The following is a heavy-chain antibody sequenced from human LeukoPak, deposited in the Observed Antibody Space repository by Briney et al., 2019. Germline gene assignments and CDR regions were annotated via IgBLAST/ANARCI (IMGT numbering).Heavy chain of an antibody. Sequence: KASETLSHTCDVSGGSIDSTNWWNWVRQPPGKGLEWIGEIHHDGRINYNPSLKSRVTLSVDKSKNQFSLRLNSVTAADTAMYYCARSHDHLWGNYPDYWGQGTQVTVSS. CDR2: IHHDGRI. CDR3: ARSHDHLWGNYPDY. CDR1: GGSIDSTNW. D-gene: IGHD3-16*02. V-gene: IGHV4/OR15-8*01. J-gene: IGHJ4*02.